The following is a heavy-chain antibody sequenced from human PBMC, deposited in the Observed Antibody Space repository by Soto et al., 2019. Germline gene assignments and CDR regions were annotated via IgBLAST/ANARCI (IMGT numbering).Heavy chain of an antibody. CDR2: IYYSGST. CDR3: ARCTDPLVYNWLDP. J-gene: IGHJ5*02. Sequence: SETLSLTCTVSGGSISSGGYYWSWIRQHPGKGLEWIGYIYYSGSTYYNPSLKSRVTISVDTSKNQFSLKLSSVTAADTAVYYCARCTDPLVYNWLDPWGQGTLVTVSS. D-gene: IGHD2-21*01. CDR1: GGSISSGGYY. V-gene: IGHV4-31*03.